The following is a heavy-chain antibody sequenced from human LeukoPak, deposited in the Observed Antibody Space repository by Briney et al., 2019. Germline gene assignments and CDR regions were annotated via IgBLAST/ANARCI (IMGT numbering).Heavy chain of an antibody. CDR1: GYSFPTYW. CDR3: ARHYSSSSGDTFDI. V-gene: IGHV5-51*01. CDR2: IYPDDSDT. Sequence: GESLKISCKGSGYSFPTYWIAWVRQMPGKGLEWMGIIYPDDSDTRYSPSFQGQVTISADKSVTTAYLQWSSLKASDTAMYYCARHYSSSSGDTFDIWGQGTMVTVSS. J-gene: IGHJ3*02. D-gene: IGHD6-6*01.